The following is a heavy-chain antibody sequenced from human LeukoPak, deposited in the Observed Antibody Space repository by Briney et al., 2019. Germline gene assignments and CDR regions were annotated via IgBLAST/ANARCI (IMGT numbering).Heavy chain of an antibody. J-gene: IGHJ3*02. CDR2: IKQDGSEK. V-gene: IGHV3-7*01. D-gene: IGHD3-3*01. Sequence: GGSLRLSCAASGFTFSSYAMSWVRQAPGKGLEWVANIKQDGSEKYYVDSVKGRFTISRDNAKNSLYLQMNSLRAEDTAVYYCARAYYDFWSAAAGAFDIWGQGTMVTVSS. CDR1: GFTFSSYA. CDR3: ARAYYDFWSAAAGAFDI.